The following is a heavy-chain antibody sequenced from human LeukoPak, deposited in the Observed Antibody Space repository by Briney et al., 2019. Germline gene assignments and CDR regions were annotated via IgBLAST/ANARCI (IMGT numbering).Heavy chain of an antibody. CDR1: GFTFSNAW. D-gene: IGHD6-13*01. CDR2: ISNGGGST. J-gene: IGHJ4*02. CDR3: TVSSFSSTWYSWVH. V-gene: IGHV3-23*01. Sequence: GGSLRLSCAASGFTFSNAWMSWVRQAPGKGLEWVSAISNGGGSTYYADSVRGRFTISRDNSKNTLFLQVNSLRAEDSAVYYCTVSSFSSTWYSWVHWGQGTLVTVSS.